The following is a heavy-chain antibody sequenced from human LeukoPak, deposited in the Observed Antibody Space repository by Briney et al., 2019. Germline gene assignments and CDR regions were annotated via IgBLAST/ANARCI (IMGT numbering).Heavy chain of an antibody. CDR3: ARVAKDRSGWDGRDYFDY. CDR1: GGSFSGYY. CDR2: INHSGST. D-gene: IGHD6-19*01. V-gene: IGHV4-34*01. Sequence: PSETLSLTCAVYGGSFSGYYWSWIRQPPGKGLEWIGEINHSGSTNYNPSPKSRVTMSVDTSKNQSPLKLSSVTAADTAVYYCARVAKDRSGWDGRDYFDYWGQGTLVTVSS. J-gene: IGHJ4*02.